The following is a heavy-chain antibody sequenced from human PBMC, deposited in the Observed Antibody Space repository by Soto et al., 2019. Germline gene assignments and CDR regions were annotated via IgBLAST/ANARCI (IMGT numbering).Heavy chain of an antibody. D-gene: IGHD3-22*01. CDR2: IYYSGST. J-gene: IGHJ4*02. V-gene: IGHV4-39*01. CDR3: ARLPNYYDSSGYYAAPRPGPIDY. Sequence: PSETLSLTCTVSGGSISSSSYYWGWIRQPPGKGLEWIGSIYYSGSTYYNPSLKSRVTISVDTSKNQFSLKLSSVTAADTAVYYCARLPNYYDSSGYYAAPRPGPIDYWGQGTLVTVSS. CDR1: GGSISSSSYY.